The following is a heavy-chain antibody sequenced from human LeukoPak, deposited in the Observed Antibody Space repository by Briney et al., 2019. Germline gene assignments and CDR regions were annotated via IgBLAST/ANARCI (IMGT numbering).Heavy chain of an antibody. V-gene: IGHV3-30*01. J-gene: IGHJ4*02. CDR3: ASGGYCSSTSCSPDY. D-gene: IGHD2-2*01. CDR1: GFTFSSYA. Sequence: PGRSLRLSCAASGFTFSSYAMHWVRQAPGKGLEWVAVISYDGSNKYYADSLKGRFTISRDNSKNTLYLQMNSLRAEDTAVYYCASGGYCSSTSCSPDYWGQGTLVTVSS. CDR2: ISYDGSNK.